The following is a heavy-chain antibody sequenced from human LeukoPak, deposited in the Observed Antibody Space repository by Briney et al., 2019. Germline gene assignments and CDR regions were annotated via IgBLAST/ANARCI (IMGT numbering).Heavy chain of an antibody. V-gene: IGHV1-18*01. CDR3: ARSVVVLEDAFDI. J-gene: IGHJ3*02. Sequence: ASVKVSCKVSGNTLTELSMHWVRQAPGQGLEWMGWISAYNGNTNYAQKLQGRVTMTTDTSTSTAYMELRSLRSDDTAVYYCARSVVVLEDAFDIWGQGTMVTVSS. CDR2: ISAYNGNT. CDR1: GNTLTELS. D-gene: IGHD2-15*01.